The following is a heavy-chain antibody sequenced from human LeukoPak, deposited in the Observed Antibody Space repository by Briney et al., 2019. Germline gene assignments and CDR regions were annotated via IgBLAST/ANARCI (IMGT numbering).Heavy chain of an antibody. V-gene: IGHV4-39*07. D-gene: IGHD3-9*01. CDR2: IFYSGNT. CDR1: SGPVSNSHYY. CDR3: ARDLSFDWFPYYFDY. Sequence: KSSETLSLTCTVSSGPVSNSHYYWAWVRQPPGKELEWPGSIFYSGNTHYNPSLKSPVTISIDTSKNQFSLKVSSVTAADTAIYYCARDLSFDWFPYYFDYWGQGILVTVSS. J-gene: IGHJ4*02.